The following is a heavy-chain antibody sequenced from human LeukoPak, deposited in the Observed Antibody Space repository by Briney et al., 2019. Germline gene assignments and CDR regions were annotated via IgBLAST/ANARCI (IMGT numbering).Heavy chain of an antibody. CDR2: AHTKPNNYAS. D-gene: IGHD5-18*01. CDR3: TTYRSGHY. Sequence: GASLRLSCVVSGLTFSASDMHWVRQASGKGLERVGRAHTKPNNYASTYAVSLKGRFTISRDDSINTAYLQMNSLRAEDTAVYYGTTYRSGHYWGPGTLVTAS. V-gene: IGHV3-73*01. J-gene: IGHJ4*02. CDR1: GLTFSASD.